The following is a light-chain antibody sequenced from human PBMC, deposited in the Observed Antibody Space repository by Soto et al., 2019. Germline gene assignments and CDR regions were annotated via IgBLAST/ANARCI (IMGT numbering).Light chain of an antibody. J-gene: IGKJ5*01. CDR3: QQSYSTPIT. Sequence: DIQVTQSPSSLSASVGDRVTISCRASQSISGYLNWYQQKPGKVPKLLIYAASTLQSGVPSRFSGSGSGADFTLTISSLQPEDFATYYCQQSYSTPITFGQRTRLEIK. CDR2: AAS. V-gene: IGKV1-39*01. CDR1: QSISGY.